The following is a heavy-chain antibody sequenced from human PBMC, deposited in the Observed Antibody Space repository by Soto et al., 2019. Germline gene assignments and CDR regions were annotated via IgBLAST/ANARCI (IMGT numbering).Heavy chain of an antibody. CDR1: GGTFSSYA. V-gene: IGHV1-69*13. CDR3: GRGGGVATITSAVRRSFNI. J-gene: IGHJ3*02. D-gene: IGHD5-12*01. Sequence: SVKVSCKASGGTFSSYAISWVRQAPGQGLEWMGGIIPIFGTANYAQKFQGRVTITADESTSTAYMELSSLRSEDTAVYYCGRGGGVATITSAVRRSFNIGGKGTMVTVSS. CDR2: IIPIFGTA.